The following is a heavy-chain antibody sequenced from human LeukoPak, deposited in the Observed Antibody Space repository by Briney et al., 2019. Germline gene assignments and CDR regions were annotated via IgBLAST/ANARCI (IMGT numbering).Heavy chain of an antibody. CDR2: IWYDGSNK. CDR3: AREGRDYDILTGRSFYGMDV. D-gene: IGHD3-9*01. Sequence: AGGSLRLSCAASGFTFSSYGMHWVRQAPGKGLEWAAVIWYDGSNKYYADSVKGRFTISRDNSKNTLYLQMNSLRAEDTAVYYCAREGRDYDILTGRSFYGMDVWGQGTTVTVSS. CDR1: GFTFSSYG. J-gene: IGHJ6*02. V-gene: IGHV3-33*01.